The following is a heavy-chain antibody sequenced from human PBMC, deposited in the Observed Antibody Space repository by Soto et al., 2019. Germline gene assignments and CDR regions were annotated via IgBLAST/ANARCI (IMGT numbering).Heavy chain of an antibody. D-gene: IGHD3-10*01. V-gene: IGHV3-9*01. CDR2: ISWNGAAT. CDR3: ANLPLYGSGFDC. CDR1: GFTFDDYA. Sequence: EAQLVESGGGLVQPSRSLRLSCVASGFTFDDYAIHWVRQAPGKGLEWVSGISWNGAATGYADSVKGRFTISRDNAKNSLYLQMSSLRTEDTAIYYCANLPLYGSGFDCWGQGTLVTVSS. J-gene: IGHJ4*02.